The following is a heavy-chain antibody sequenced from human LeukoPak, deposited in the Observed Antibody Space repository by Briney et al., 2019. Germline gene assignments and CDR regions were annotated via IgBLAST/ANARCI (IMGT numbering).Heavy chain of an antibody. Sequence: GGSLRLSCAASGYTFSDYYMSWIRQAPGKGLEWVSYISSSGSTIYYADSVKGRFTISRDNAKNSLYLQMNSLRAEDTAVYYCARAGYSSSWPTNYDMDVWGQGTTVTVSS. D-gene: IGHD6-13*01. CDR2: ISSSGSTI. CDR3: ARAGYSSSWPTNYDMDV. V-gene: IGHV3-11*01. J-gene: IGHJ6*02. CDR1: GYTFSDYY.